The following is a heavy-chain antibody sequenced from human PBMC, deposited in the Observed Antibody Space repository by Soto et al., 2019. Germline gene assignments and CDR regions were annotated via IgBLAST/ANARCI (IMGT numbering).Heavy chain of an antibody. CDR3: ARAYYYGSGRGRSMDV. D-gene: IGHD3-10*01. J-gene: IGHJ6*02. Sequence: QVQLQESDPGLVKPSETLSLTCTVSGGSVSSGTYYWTWIRQPPGKGLEWIGYIYGTESTNYNPSLKSRVTISVDTSKNQFSLKLSSVTAADTAVYYCARAYYYGSGRGRSMDVWGQGTTVTV. V-gene: IGHV4-61*01. CDR2: IYGTEST. CDR1: GGSVSSGTYY.